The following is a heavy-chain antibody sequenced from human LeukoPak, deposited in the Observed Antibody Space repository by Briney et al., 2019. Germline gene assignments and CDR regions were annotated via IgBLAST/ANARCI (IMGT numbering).Heavy chain of an antibody. CDR3: AKNYDSSGYSGEYYFDY. V-gene: IGHV3-23*01. J-gene: IGHJ4*02. CDR2: ISGSGGST. Sequence: GGSLRLSCAASGFTFSSYAMSWVRQAPGKGLERVSAISGSGGSTYYADSVKGRFTISRDNSKNTLYLQMNSLRAEDTAVYYCAKNYDSSGYSGEYYFDYWGQGTLVTVSS. D-gene: IGHD3-22*01. CDR1: GFTFSSYA.